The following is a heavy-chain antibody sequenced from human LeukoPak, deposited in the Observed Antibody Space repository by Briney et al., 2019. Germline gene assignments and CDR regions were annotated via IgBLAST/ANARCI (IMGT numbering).Heavy chain of an antibody. J-gene: IGHJ4*02. V-gene: IGHV6-1*01. Sequence: SQTLSLTCAISGDSVSSNSAAWNWIRQSPSRGLEWLGRTYYGSTWSNDYAVCLERRITFNPDTSKNQFSLQLNSVPPEATAGYYCARGHHFNSWEFDYWGRGTLVTVSS. CDR1: GDSVSSNSAA. CDR3: ARGHHFNSWEFDY. D-gene: IGHD6-13*01. CDR2: TYYGSTWSN.